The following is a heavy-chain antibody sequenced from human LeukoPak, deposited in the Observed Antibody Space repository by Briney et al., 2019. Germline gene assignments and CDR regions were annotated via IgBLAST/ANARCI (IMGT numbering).Heavy chain of an antibody. Sequence: GGSLRLSCAASGFTFSSYGMHWVRQAPGKGLEWGAFIRYDGGNKYYADSVKGRFTISRDNSKSTLYIQMNSLRAEDTAVYYCARAKPKNMVRGLIMRRESRYYFDYWGQGTLVTVSS. CDR2: IRYDGGNK. D-gene: IGHD3-10*01. V-gene: IGHV3-30*02. CDR1: GFTFSSYG. J-gene: IGHJ4*02. CDR3: ARAKPKNMVRGLIMRRESRYYFDY.